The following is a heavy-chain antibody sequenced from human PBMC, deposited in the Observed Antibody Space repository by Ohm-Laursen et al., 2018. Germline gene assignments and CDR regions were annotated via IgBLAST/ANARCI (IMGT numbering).Heavy chain of an antibody. V-gene: IGHV4-59*08. J-gene: IGHJ4*02. CDR3: AAGFGELLYYFDY. D-gene: IGHD3-10*01. CDR2: IYYSGST. Sequence: TLSLTCTASGGSISSYYWSWIRQPPGKGLEWIGYIYYSGSTNYNPSLKSRVTISVDTSKNQFSLKLSSVTAADTAVYYCAAGFGELLYYFDYWGQGTLVTVSS. CDR1: GGSISSYY.